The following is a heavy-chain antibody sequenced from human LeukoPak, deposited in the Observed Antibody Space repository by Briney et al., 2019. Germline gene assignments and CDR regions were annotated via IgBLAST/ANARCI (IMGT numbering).Heavy chain of an antibody. CDR3: ARATARVYCSGGSCYRRTDNWFDP. J-gene: IGHJ5*02. Sequence: ASVKVSCKASGYTFTSYDINWVRQATGQGLEWMGWMNPNSGNTGYAQKFQGRVTMTRNTSISTAYMELSSLRSEDTAVYYCARATARVYCSGGSCYRRTDNWFDPWGQGTLVTVSP. CDR1: GYTFTSYD. CDR2: MNPNSGNT. D-gene: IGHD2-15*01. V-gene: IGHV1-8*01.